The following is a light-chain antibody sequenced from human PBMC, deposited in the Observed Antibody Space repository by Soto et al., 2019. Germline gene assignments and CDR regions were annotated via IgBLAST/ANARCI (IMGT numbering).Light chain of an antibody. CDR3: GTWDSSVSAYV. CDR1: ISNISNNY. J-gene: IGLJ1*01. V-gene: IGLV1-51*01. CDR2: DNN. Sequence: QSLMTHPPSVSTAPGHKFTISFSGSISNISNNYVSWYQQLPVTAPKLLIYDNNKRPSGIPDRFSGSKSGTSATLGITGLQTGDEADYYCGTWDSSVSAYVFGTWTKVPV.